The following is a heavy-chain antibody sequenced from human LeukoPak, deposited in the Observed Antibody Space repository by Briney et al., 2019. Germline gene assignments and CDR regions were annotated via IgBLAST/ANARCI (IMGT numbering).Heavy chain of an antibody. CDR2: ICYSGST. D-gene: IGHD3-10*01. J-gene: IGHJ5*02. CDR3: ARHMALKFWFDP. Sequence: SETLSLTCTVSGGSISSSSYYWGWIRQPPGTGLEWIGSICYSGSTYYNPSLKSRVTISVDTSKNQFSLKLSSVTAADTAVYYCARHMALKFWFDPWGQGTLVTVSS. CDR1: GGSISSSSYY. V-gene: IGHV4-39*01.